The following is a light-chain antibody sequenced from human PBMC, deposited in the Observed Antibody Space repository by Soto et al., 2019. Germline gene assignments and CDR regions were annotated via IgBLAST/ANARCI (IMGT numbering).Light chain of an antibody. CDR1: QGIRND. CDR3: QQDYNYPLT. J-gene: IGKJ4*01. V-gene: IGKV1-6*01. CDR2: AAS. Sequence: AIQMTQSPSSLSASVGDRVTITCRASQGIRNDLGWYQQKPGKAPKLLIYAASSLQSGVPARFSGSGSGTDFTLTISSLQPEDVATYYCQQDYNYPLTFGGGTKVEI.